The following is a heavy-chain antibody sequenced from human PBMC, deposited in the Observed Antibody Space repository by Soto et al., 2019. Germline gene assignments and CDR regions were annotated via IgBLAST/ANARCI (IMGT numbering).Heavy chain of an antibody. V-gene: IGHV1-2*04. CDR2: INPNSGGT. D-gene: IGHD1-20*01. CDR1: GYTFTGYY. J-gene: IGHJ3*02. Sequence: ASVKVSCKASGYTFTGYYMHWVRQAPGQGLEWMGWINPNSGGTNYAQKFQGWVTMTRDTSISTAYMELSRLRSDDTAVYYCARLLSITGTTVDAFDIWGQGTMVTVS. CDR3: ARLLSITGTTVDAFDI.